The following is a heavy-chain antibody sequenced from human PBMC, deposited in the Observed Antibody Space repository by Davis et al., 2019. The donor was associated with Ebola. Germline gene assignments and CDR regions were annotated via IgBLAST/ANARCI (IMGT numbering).Heavy chain of an antibody. D-gene: IGHD1-26*01. Sequence: GESLKISCTASGFTFGYYAMSWVRQAPGKGLEWVGFIRSKAYGGTTEYAASVKGRFTISRDDSKSIAYLQMNSLKTEDTAVYYCTREGEGATLRDYWGQGTLVTVSS. CDR3: TREGEGATLRDY. CDR1: GFTFGYYA. V-gene: IGHV3-49*04. CDR2: IRSKAYGGTT. J-gene: IGHJ4*02.